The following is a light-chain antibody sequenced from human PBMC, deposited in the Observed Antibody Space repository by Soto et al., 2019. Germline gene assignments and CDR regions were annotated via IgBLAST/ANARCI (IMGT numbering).Light chain of an antibody. CDR1: QSVSRY. V-gene: IGKV3-11*01. CDR3: QQRSNWPIT. Sequence: EIVLTHSPATLSLSPCERATLSFRASQSVSRYLAWYQQKPGQAPRLLIYDASNRATGIPARFSGSGSGTDFTLTISRLEPEDFAVYYCQQRSNWPITFGQGTRLEIK. J-gene: IGKJ5*01. CDR2: DAS.